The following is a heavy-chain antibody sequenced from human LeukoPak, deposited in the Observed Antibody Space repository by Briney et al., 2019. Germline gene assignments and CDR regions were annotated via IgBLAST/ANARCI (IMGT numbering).Heavy chain of an antibody. CDR1: GGSLRGYY. J-gene: IGHJ4*02. V-gene: IGHV4-34*01. Sequence: SETLSLTCGVSGGSLRGYYWIWIRQAPGKGLEWIGESNDGGSTNYNPSLKSRVTISVDTSKNQFSLKLSSVTAADTAVYYCARDRGDGYDYFWDYWGQGTLDTVSS. D-gene: IGHD5-12*01. CDR3: ARDRGDGYDYFWDY. CDR2: SNDGGST.